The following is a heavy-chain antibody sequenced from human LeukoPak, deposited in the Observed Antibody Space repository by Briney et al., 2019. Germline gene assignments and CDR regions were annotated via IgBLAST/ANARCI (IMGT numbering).Heavy chain of an antibody. CDR3: ARITALYGDPHFDY. Sequence: GGSLRLSCAASGFTFSSYAMNWVRQAPGKGLEWVSGISGSGGSTYYADSVKGRFTISRDNSKNTLYLQMNSLRAEDTAVYYCARITALYGDPHFDYWGQGTLVTVSS. CDR2: ISGSGGST. J-gene: IGHJ4*02. D-gene: IGHD4-17*01. CDR1: GFTFSSYA. V-gene: IGHV3-23*01.